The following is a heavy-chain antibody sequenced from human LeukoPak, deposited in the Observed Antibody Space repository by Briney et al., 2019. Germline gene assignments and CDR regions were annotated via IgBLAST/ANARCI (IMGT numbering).Heavy chain of an antibody. J-gene: IGHJ4*02. CDR2: ISAYNGNT. CDR1: GYAFINYG. V-gene: IGHV1-18*01. D-gene: IGHD1-26*01. CDR3: ARDRSGSYDY. Sequence: ASVKVSCKASGYAFINYGISWVRLAPGQGLEWMGWISAYNGNTNYAQKLQGRVTMTTDTSTSTAYMELRSLRSDDTAVYYCARDRSGSYDYWGQGTLVTVSS.